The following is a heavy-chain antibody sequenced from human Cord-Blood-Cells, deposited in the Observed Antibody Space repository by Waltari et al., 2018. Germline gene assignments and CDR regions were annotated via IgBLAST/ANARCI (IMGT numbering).Heavy chain of an antibody. CDR3: ASAPGTTGTTYYYYYGMDV. CDR2: INHSGST. J-gene: IGHJ6*02. Sequence: QVQLQQWGAGLLKPSEPLSLTSAAYGGSCSGYYWSRIRQPPGKGLEWIGEINHSGSTNYNPSLKSRVTISVDTSKNQFSLKLSSVTAADTAVYYCASAPGTTGTTYYYYYGMDVWGQGTTVTVSS. CDR1: GGSCSGYY. V-gene: IGHV4-34*01. D-gene: IGHD1-1*01.